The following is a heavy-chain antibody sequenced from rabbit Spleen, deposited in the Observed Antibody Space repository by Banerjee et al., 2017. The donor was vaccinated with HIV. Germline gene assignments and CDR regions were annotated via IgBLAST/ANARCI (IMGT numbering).Heavy chain of an antibody. V-gene: IGHV1S40*01. D-gene: IGHD8-1*01. J-gene: IGHJ6*01. CDR2: IWTGSTSIT. CDR3: ARDLAGSSFSSYGMDL. Sequence: QSLEESGGDLVKPGASLTLTCTASGIDFTSGYDMCWVRQATGKGLEWIGTIWTGSTSITWYANWALGRFTISKTSSTTVTLQLNSLTAADTATYLCARDLAGSSFSSYGMDLWGPGTLVTV. CDR1: GIDFTSGYD.